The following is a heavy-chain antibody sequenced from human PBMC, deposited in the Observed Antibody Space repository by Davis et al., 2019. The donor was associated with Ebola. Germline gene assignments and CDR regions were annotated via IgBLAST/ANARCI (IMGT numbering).Heavy chain of an antibody. CDR1: GFTFSNYW. CDR2: IKGDGSHT. J-gene: IGHJ4*02. D-gene: IGHD3-3*01. CDR3: VRDNDFWSFDW. Sequence: PGGSLRLSCAASGFTFSNYWMHWIRQAPGKGLVWVSRIKGDGSHTIYADSVKGRFTISRDNAKNTVYLQRNSLRAEDTAVYECVRDNDFWSFDWWGQGTLVTVSS. V-gene: IGHV3-74*01.